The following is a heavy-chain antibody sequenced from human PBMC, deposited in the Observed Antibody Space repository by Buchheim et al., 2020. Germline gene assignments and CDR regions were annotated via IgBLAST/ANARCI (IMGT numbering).Heavy chain of an antibody. CDR2: IKQDGSEK. V-gene: IGHV3-7*03. J-gene: IGHJ6*02. Sequence: EVQLVESGGGLVQPGGSLRLSCAASGFTFSSYWMSWVRQAPGKGLEWVANIKQDGSEKYYVDSVKGRFTISRDNAKNSLYLQMNSLRAEDTAVYYCARDPYYDFWSGYLQYGMDVWGQGTT. CDR1: GFTFSSYW. D-gene: IGHD3-3*01. CDR3: ARDPYYDFWSGYLQYGMDV.